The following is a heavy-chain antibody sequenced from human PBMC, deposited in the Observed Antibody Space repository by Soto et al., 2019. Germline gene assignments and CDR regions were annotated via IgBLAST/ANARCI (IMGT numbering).Heavy chain of an antibody. CDR1: GYAFSGYY. CDR2: INPNNGVT. V-gene: IGHV1-2*06. Sequence: ASVKVSCKASGYAFSGYYMHWVRQAPGQGLEWMGRINPNNGVTNSAQKFQGRVTMTRDTSISTAYMELTRLRSDDTAVYYCARDRPGNGDYYDSSGRVNEPWGQGTLVTVSS. CDR3: ARDRPGNGDYYDSSGRVNEP. D-gene: IGHD3-22*01. J-gene: IGHJ5*02.